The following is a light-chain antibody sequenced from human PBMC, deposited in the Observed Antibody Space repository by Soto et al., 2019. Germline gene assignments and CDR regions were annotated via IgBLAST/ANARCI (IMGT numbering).Light chain of an antibody. CDR3: QQYNNWPRT. J-gene: IGKJ1*01. CDR1: QSVSSY. CDR2: GAS. Sequence: EILMTQSPATLSVSPGERATLSCRASQSVSSYLAWYQQKPGQAPRLLIYGASTRATGIPARFSGSGSGTDFTLTISSLQSEDFAVYYCQQYNNWPRTFGQGTKVDIK. V-gene: IGKV3-15*01.